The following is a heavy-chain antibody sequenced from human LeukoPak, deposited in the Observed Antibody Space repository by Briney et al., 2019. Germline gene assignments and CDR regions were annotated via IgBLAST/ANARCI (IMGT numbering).Heavy chain of an antibody. J-gene: IGHJ4*02. Sequence: GPVKTSFKTSGYPFTSYGISWVRPAPGQGAEWMGWISAYNGNTNYAQKLQGRVTMTTDTSTSTAYMELRSLRSDDTAVYYCARYYGSGSYYKGFDYWGQGTLVTVSS. CDR1: GYPFTSYG. CDR3: ARYYGSGSYYKGFDY. V-gene: IGHV1-18*01. CDR2: ISAYNGNT. D-gene: IGHD3-10*01.